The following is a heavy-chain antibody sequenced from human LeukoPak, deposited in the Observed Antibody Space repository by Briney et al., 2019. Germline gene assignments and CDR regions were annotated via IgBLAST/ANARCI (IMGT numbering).Heavy chain of an antibody. J-gene: IGHJ4*02. D-gene: IGHD2-15*01. CDR2: ISTDGYTT. V-gene: IGHV3-23*01. CDR3: VVGGSPGY. Sequence: GGSLRLSCAASGFTFSSYAISWVRQAPGKGLEWVSRISTDGYTTDYADFVQGRFTASRDNTKNTWSLEMNSLRAEDTAVYYCVVGGSPGYWGQGTLVTVSS. CDR1: GFTFSSYA.